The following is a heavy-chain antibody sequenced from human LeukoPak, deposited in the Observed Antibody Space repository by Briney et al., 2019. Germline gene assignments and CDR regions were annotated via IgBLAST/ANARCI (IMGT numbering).Heavy chain of an antibody. J-gene: IGHJ4*02. D-gene: IGHD3-22*01. CDR2: IYSGGST. V-gene: IGHV3-66*01. Sequence: PGGSLRLSCAASGFTFSSYGMHWVRQAPGKGLEWVSVIYSGGSTYYADSVKGRFTISRDNSKNTLYLQMNSLRAEDTAVYYCYSMIVVEIRVINDYWGQGTLVTVSS. CDR1: GFTFSSYG. CDR3: YSMIVVEIRVINDY.